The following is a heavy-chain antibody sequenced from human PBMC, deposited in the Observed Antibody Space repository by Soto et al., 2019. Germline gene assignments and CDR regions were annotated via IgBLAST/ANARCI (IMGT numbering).Heavy chain of an antibody. CDR2: IKHSGST. Sequence: QVQLQQWGAGLLKPSETLSLTCAVSGGSFSGYYWNRISQPPGKGLEWIGEIKHSGSTTYNPSLKRRVTISIDTSKNQFSLKLNSVTAADTAVYYCARGPCTGSGGYSRYYYGMDVWGQGITVTVSS. CDR3: ARGPCTGSGGYSRYYYGMDV. J-gene: IGHJ6*02. CDR1: GGSFSGYY. D-gene: IGHD2-15*01. V-gene: IGHV4-34*01.